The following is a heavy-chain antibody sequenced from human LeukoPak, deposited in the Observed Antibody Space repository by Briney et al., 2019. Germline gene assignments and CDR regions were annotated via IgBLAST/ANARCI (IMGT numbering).Heavy chain of an antibody. CDR1: GFTFSSYA. CDR2: ISFHGANE. CDR3: AKGRRGSSYVHYFDT. J-gene: IGHJ1*01. Sequence: AGGSLRLSCAASGFTFSSYAMHWVRQAPGKGLDWVAVISFHGANEYYADSVKGRFTISRDNSNNTLYLQMNSVRAEDTAVYYCAKGRRGSSYVHYFDTWGQGTLVIVSS. V-gene: IGHV3-30*18. D-gene: IGHD3-22*01.